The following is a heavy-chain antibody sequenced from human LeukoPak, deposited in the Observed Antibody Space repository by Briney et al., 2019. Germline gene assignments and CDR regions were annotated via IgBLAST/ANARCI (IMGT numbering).Heavy chain of an antibody. V-gene: IGHV4-30-2*01. J-gene: IGHJ6*03. D-gene: IGHD1-26*01. Sequence: SGTLSLTCTVSGGSISSGDYYWSWIRQPPGKGLEWIGYIYHSGITNYTPSLKSRVTISIDRSKNQFSLKLTSVTAADTAVYYCARVGSQQNYYYNYMDVWGKGTTVTVSS. CDR2: IYHSGIT. CDR3: ARVGSQQNYYYNYMDV. CDR1: GGSISSGDYY.